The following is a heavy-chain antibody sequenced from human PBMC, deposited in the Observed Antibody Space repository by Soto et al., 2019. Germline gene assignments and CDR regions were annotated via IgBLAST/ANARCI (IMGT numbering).Heavy chain of an antibody. CDR2: ISAYNGNT. CDR1: GYTFTSYG. J-gene: IGHJ6*02. CDR3: ARALVVPAAGYYYYYYGMDV. D-gene: IGHD2-2*01. V-gene: IGHV1-18*04. Sequence: QVQLVQSGAEVKKPGASVKVSCKASGYTFTSYGISWVRQAPGQGLEWMGWISAYNGNTNYAQKLQGRVTMTTDTSTSTAYMELRRLRSDDTAVYYCARALVVPAAGYYYYYYGMDVWGQGTTVTVSS.